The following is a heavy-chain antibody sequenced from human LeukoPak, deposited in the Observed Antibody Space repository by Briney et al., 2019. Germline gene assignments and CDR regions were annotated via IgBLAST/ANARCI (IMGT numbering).Heavy chain of an antibody. CDR1: GGLICNYF. V-gene: IGHV4-59*01. Sequence: PSETLSLTCTVSGGLICNYFWSWIRQPPGKGLERIGYVYYSGTTNYKPSLKSRATISVDSSQNQFSLKLTSVTAADTAVYYCARGRDTTGFPLGYWGQGTLVVVSS. CDR2: VYYSGTT. CDR3: ARGRDTTGFPLGY. J-gene: IGHJ4*02. D-gene: IGHD3-22*01.